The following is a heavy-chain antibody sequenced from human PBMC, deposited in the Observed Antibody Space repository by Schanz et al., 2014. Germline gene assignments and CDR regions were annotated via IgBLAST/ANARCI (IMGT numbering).Heavy chain of an antibody. D-gene: IGHD4-4*01. CDR2: IYSGSS. Sequence: QVQLQESGPRLVKPSQTLSLTCTVAGGSIKRGDTYWNWIRQQPGKGLEWIGYIYSGSSYFNPSLKSRVTITGDASKNQFSLTFYCARGHDYSAVEYWGQGVLVSVSS. J-gene: IGHJ4*02. CDR3: Y. V-gene: IGHV4-31*03. CDR1: GGSIKRGDTY.